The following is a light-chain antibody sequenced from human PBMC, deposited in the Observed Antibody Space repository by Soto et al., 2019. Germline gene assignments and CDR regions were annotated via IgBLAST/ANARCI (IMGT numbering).Light chain of an antibody. J-gene: IGKJ1*01. Sequence: DIQMTQSPSSLSASVGDRVTITCRASQIINHYLNRYQQRLGKAPKLLIYAASTLQSGVPSRFRGSASGTDFTLNMSGLQPEDFGTYFCQQSYGTPWTFGQGTKVEI. CDR1: QIINHY. CDR3: QQSYGTPWT. V-gene: IGKV1-39*01. CDR2: AAS.